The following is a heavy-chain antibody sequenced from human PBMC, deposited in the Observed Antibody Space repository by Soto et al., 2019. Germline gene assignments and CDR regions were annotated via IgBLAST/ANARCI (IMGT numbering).Heavy chain of an antibody. CDR1: GFTFSTYE. V-gene: IGHV3-48*03. CDR2: ISSSGRTI. CDR3: VRGTRDFGDYSLSS. D-gene: IGHD4-17*01. J-gene: IGHJ5*02. Sequence: EVLLVESGGGLVQPGGSLRLSCAASGFTFSTYEMNWVRQTPGKGLEWVSYISSSGRTIYYADSVKGRFTISRDNARNSVSLQMKSLRAEDTAVYYCVRGTRDFGDYSLSSWGQGTLVTVSS.